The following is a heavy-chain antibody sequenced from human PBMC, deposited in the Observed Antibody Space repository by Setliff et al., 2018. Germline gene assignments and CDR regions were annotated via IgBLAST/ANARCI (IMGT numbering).Heavy chain of an antibody. CDR2: IYTSGST. D-gene: IGHD3-22*01. CDR1: GGSISNYY. J-gene: IGHJ4*02. V-gene: IGHV4-4*08. CDR3: ARARSGDYSDSTGYLDY. Sequence: PSETLSLTCTVSGGSISNYYWTWIRQPPGKGLDWIGYIYTSGSTNYNPSLKSRVTISVDTSKNQFSLKLSSVSAADTAVYYCARARSGDYSDSTGYLDYGGQGTLVTVSS.